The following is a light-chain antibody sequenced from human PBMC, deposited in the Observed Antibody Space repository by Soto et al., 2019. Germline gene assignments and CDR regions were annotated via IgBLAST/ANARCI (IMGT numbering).Light chain of an antibody. CDR1: QSISSW. J-gene: IGKJ4*01. CDR3: QQYNSYPLT. CDR2: KAS. V-gene: IGKV1-5*03. Sequence: DIQMTQSPSTLSASVGDRVTITCRASQSISSWLAWYQQKPGKAPKLLIYKASSFESGVPSRFSGSGSGTEFTLSISSLQPDDFANYYCQQYNSYPLTFGGGTKVEIK.